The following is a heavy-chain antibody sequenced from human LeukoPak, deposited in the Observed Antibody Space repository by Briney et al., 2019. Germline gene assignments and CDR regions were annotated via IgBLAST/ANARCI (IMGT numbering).Heavy chain of an antibody. V-gene: IGHV4-34*01. D-gene: IGHD4-23*01. CDR2: INHSGST. J-gene: IGHJ5*02. CDR3: ARGGGYNWFDP. CDR1: GGSLSGYY. Sequence: SETLSLTCAVYGGSLSGYYWSWIRQPPGKGLEWIGEINHSGSTNYNPSLKSRVTISVDTSKNQFSLKLSSVTAADTAVYYCARGGGYNWFDPWGQGTLVTVSS.